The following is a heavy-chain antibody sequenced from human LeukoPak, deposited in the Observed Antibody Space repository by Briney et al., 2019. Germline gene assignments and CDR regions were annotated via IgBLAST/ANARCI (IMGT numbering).Heavy chain of an antibody. Sequence: ASVKVSCKASGYTLTSYDINWVRQATGQGLEWMGWMNPNSGNTGYAQKFQGGVTMTRNTSISTAYMELSSLRSEDTAVYYCARVPTAIAAAGDYWGQGTLVTVSS. CDR3: ARVPTAIAAAGDY. D-gene: IGHD6-13*01. J-gene: IGHJ4*02. CDR1: GYTLTSYD. V-gene: IGHV1-8*01. CDR2: MNPNSGNT.